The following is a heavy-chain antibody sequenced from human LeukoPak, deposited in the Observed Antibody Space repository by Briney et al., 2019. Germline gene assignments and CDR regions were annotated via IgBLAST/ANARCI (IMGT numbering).Heavy chain of an antibody. V-gene: IGHV3-66*01. J-gene: IGHJ4*02. Sequence: GSLRLSCAASGFTVSSNYMSWVRQAPGKGLEWVSVIYSGGSTYYADSVKGRFTISRDNSKNTLYLQMNSLRAEDTAVYYCARGAGIAVAGSDDYWGQGTLVTVSS. CDR3: ARGAGIAVAGSDDY. CDR1: GFTVSSNY. D-gene: IGHD6-19*01. CDR2: IYSGGST.